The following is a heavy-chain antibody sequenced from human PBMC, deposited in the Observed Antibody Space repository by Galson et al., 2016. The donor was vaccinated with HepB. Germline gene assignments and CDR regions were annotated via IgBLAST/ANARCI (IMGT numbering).Heavy chain of an antibody. CDR2: IYYNGNT. D-gene: IGHD2-21*02. V-gene: IGHV4-30-4*08. CDR3: ARVATGDHNWVDP. CDR1: GGSIISGGYY. J-gene: IGHJ5*02. Sequence: TLSLTCTVSGGSIISGGYYWSWIRQSPGKGPEWIGYIYYNGNTFYNPSLEGRVTISLDTSKNLFSLNLTSVSGADTAVYFCARVATGDHNWVDPWGQGTLIIVSS.